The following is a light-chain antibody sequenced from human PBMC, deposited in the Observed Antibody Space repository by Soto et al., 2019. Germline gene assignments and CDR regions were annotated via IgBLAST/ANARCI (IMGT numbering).Light chain of an antibody. J-gene: IGKJ2*01. CDR3: KQFNT. CDR2: GAS. V-gene: IGKV3-20*01. Sequence: EIVLTQSPGTVSLSPGERATLSCRASESVSSRYLAWYQQKPGQAPRLLIYGASSRATGIPDRFSGSGSGTDFTLTISRLEPEDFAVYHCKQFNTFGQGTTLEIK. CDR1: ESVSSRY.